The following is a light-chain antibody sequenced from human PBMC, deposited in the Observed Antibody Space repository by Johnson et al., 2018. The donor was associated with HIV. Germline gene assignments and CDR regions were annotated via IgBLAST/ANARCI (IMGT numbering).Light chain of an antibody. V-gene: IGLV1-51*02. CDR2: ENN. CDR3: GTWHSSLSAGGV. J-gene: IGLJ1*01. CDR1: SSNIGNIY. Sequence: QSVLTQPPSVSAAPGQKVTISCSGSSSNIGNIYVSRYQHLPGTAPKLLIYENNKRPSGIPDRFSGSKSGTSATLGITGLQTGNEADYYCGTWHSSLSAGGVFGTGTKVTVL.